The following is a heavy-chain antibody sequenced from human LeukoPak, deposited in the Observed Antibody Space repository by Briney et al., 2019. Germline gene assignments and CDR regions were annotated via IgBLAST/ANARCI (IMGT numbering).Heavy chain of an antibody. CDR1: GYTFTSYY. D-gene: IGHD6-19*01. CDR2: INPSGGST. Sequence: GASVKVSCKAFGYTFTSYYMHWVRQAPGQGLEWMGIINPSGGSTSYAQKFQGRVTMTRDTSTSTVYMELSSLRSEDTAVYYCARAVAGLNYFDYWGQGTLVTVSS. J-gene: IGHJ4*02. V-gene: IGHV1-46*01. CDR3: ARAVAGLNYFDY.